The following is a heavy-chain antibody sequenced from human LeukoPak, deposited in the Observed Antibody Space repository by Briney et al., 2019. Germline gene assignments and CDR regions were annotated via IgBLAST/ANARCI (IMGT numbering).Heavy chain of an antibody. CDR1: GYTFTSYG. D-gene: IGHD3-10*01. J-gene: IGHJ4*02. CDR3: ARDLGYYYGSGSYPAPDY. Sequence: ASVRVSCKASGYTFTSYGISWVRQAPGQGLEWMGWISAYNGNTNYAQKLQVRVTMTTDTSTSTAYMELRSLRSDDTAVYYCARDLGYYYGSGSYPAPDYWGQGTLVTVSS. CDR2: ISAYNGNT. V-gene: IGHV1-18*01.